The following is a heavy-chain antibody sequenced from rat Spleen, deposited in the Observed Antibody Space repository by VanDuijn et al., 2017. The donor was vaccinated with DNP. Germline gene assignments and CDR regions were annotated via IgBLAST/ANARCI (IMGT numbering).Heavy chain of an antibody. V-gene: IGHV3-3*01. Sequence: EVLLQEXGPXXVKPSQXXXLTXXXTGXXITXXXKWXXXRKXXGNXXXWMGYXXNAGTTHYNPSLKSRISITTETAKNQFFLQVNSVDTEDTATYYCAIQLGVFDYWDQGVMVTVSS. D-gene: IGHD4-4*01. J-gene: IGHJ2*01. CDR1: GXXITXXXK. CDR2: XXNAGTT. CDR3: AIQLGVFDY.